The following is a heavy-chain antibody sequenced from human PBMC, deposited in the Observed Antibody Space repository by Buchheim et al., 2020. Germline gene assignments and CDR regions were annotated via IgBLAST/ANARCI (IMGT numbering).Heavy chain of an antibody. Sequence: EVQLVESGGGLVQPGGSLRLSCAASGFTFSSYSMNWVRQAPGKGLEWVSYISSSSTIYYADSVKGRFTLSRDNAKNSLYLQMNTLRAEDTAVYYCARGQYYYDIDYWGQGTL. V-gene: IGHV3-48*01. D-gene: IGHD3-22*01. J-gene: IGHJ4*02. CDR1: GFTFSSYS. CDR2: ISSSSTI. CDR3: ARGQYYYDIDY.